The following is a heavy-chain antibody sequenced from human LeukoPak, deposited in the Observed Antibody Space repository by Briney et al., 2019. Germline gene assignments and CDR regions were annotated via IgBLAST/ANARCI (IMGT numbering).Heavy chain of an antibody. CDR2: INHSGST. J-gene: IGHJ4*02. CDR1: GASISGSGYY. Sequence: SETLSLTCAVSGASISGSGYYWGWIRQPPGKGLEWIGEINHSGSTNYNPSLKSRVTISVDTSKNQFSLKLSSVTAADTAVYYCARHGTPLRYGSGNYYKGAPFDYWGQGTLVTVSS. D-gene: IGHD3-10*01. CDR3: ARHGTPLRYGSGNYYKGAPFDY. V-gene: IGHV4-39*01.